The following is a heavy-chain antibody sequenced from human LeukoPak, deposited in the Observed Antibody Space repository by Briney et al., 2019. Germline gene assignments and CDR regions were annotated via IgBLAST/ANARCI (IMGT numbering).Heavy chain of an antibody. V-gene: IGHV3-9*01. CDR1: GINFDEYA. D-gene: IGHD2-15*01. J-gene: IGHJ4*02. CDR3: AKDRYCTSSSCPIDY. CDR2: ISSNSDDI. Sequence: GRSMRLSCTTSGINFDEYAMHWVRQPPGKGLEWVSGISSNSDDIGYADSVKGRFTISRDSAKKSLFLQMNSLRAEDTALYYCAKDRYCTSSSCPIDYWSQGTLVTVSS.